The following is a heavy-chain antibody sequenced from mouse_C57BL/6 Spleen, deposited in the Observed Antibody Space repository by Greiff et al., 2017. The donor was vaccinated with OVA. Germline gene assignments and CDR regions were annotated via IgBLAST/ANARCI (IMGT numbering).Heavy chain of an antibody. CDR3: TRRKDYGSSHWYFDV. CDR1: GYTFTDYE. CDR2: IDPETGGT. D-gene: IGHD1-1*01. J-gene: IGHJ1*03. V-gene: IGHV1-15*01. Sequence: QVQLQQSGAELVRPGASVTLSCKASGYTFTDYEMHWVKQTPVHGLEWIRAIDPETGGTAYNQKFKGKAILTADKSSSTAYMELRSLTSEDSAVYYCTRRKDYGSSHWYFDVWGTGTTVTVSS.